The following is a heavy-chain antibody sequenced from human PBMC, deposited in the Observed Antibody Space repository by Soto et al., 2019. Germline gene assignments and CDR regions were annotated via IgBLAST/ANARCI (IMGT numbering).Heavy chain of an antibody. CDR2: ISYDGNRK. J-gene: IGHJ4*02. CDR1: GFTFSSYG. Sequence: QVQLVESGGGVVQPGRSLRLSCAASGFTFSSYGMHWARQAPGEGLEWVAVISYDGNRKYYADSVKGRFTISRDFSKNTVDLQMNSLRVEDAAVYFCARKGYGGRWSLDSWGQGILVTVSS. D-gene: IGHD2-15*01. V-gene: IGHV3-30*03. CDR3: ARKGYGGRWSLDS.